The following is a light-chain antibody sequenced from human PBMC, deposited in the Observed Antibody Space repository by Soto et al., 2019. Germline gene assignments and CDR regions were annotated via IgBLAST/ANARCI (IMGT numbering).Light chain of an antibody. CDR2: GAS. J-gene: IGKJ1*01. CDR1: QSVSSN. V-gene: IGKV3-15*01. Sequence: EIVMTQSPATLSVSPGERATLSRRASQSVSSNLAWYQQKPGQAPRLLIYGASTRATGIPARFSGSGSGTEFTLTISSLQSEDFAVYYCQQYNNWPRTFGQGTKVDSK. CDR3: QQYNNWPRT.